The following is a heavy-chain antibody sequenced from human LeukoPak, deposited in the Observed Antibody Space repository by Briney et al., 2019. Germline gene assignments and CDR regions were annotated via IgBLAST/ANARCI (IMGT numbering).Heavy chain of an antibody. J-gene: IGHJ6*02. CDR2: IDYSGST. CDR1: GGSISSYY. Sequence: SETLSLTCTVSGGSISSYYWSWIRQPPGKGLEWIGYIDYSGSTAYNPSLNGRVAVSVDTSKNQFSLKLRSVTAADTAVYYCARSGVAVAGTFYYYGMDVWGQGTTVTVSS. V-gene: IGHV4-59*08. D-gene: IGHD6-19*01. CDR3: ARSGVAVAGTFYYYGMDV.